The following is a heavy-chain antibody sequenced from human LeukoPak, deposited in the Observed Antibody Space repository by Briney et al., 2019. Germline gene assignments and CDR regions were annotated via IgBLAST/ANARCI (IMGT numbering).Heavy chain of an antibody. CDR1: GFSFSSYE. J-gene: IGHJ4*02. D-gene: IGHD1-26*01. V-gene: IGHV3-48*03. Sequence: GGSLILSCAASGFSFSSYEMNWVRQAPGKGLEWVSYISTSGSTIYYADSVKGRFTISRDNAKNSLYLQMNSLRAEDTAVYHCARDRALSGSYLKPFDYWGQGTLVTVSS. CDR2: ISTSGSTI. CDR3: ARDRALSGSYLKPFDY.